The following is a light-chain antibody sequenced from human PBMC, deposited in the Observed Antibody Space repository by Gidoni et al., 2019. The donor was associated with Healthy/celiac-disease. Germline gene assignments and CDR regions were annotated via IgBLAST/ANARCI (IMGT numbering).Light chain of an antibody. CDR1: QSISSW. J-gene: IGKJ2*01. CDR2: KAS. Sequence: DIQMTQSPSTLSASVGDRVTITCRASQSISSWLAWYQEKPGKAPKLLIYKASSLESGVPSRFSGSGSGTEFTLTISSLQPDDFATYYCQQYNSYPYTFGQGTKLEIK. CDR3: QQYNSYPYT. V-gene: IGKV1-5*03.